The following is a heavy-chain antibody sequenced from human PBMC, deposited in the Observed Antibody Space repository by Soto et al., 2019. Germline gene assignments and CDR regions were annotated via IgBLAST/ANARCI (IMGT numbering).Heavy chain of an antibody. V-gene: IGHV1-18*01. Sequence: QVQLVQSGAEVKKPGASVKVSCKASGYTFTSYGINWVRQAPGQGLEWMGWISGYNVNTKYAQKHQGRVTMTTDTSTSTADMELRSLRSVDTALYYCGRDGIAARPTPDYWGQGTLVTVSS. CDR2: ISGYNVNT. CDR1: GYTFTSYG. J-gene: IGHJ4*02. D-gene: IGHD6-6*01. CDR3: GRDGIAARPTPDY.